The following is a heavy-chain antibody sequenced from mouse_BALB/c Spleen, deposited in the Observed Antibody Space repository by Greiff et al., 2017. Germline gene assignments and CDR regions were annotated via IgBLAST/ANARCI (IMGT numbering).Heavy chain of an antibody. CDR1: GYTFSSYW. V-gene: IGHV1-9*01. D-gene: IGHD3-3*01. CDR3: ARYDGTNYFDY. CDR2: ILPGSGST. Sequence: QVQLQQSGAELMKPGASVKISCKATGYTFSSYWIEWVKQRPGHGLEWIGEILPGSGSTNYNEKFKGKATFTADTSSNTAYMQLSSLTSEDSAVYYCARYDGTNYFDYWGQGTTLTVSS. J-gene: IGHJ2*01.